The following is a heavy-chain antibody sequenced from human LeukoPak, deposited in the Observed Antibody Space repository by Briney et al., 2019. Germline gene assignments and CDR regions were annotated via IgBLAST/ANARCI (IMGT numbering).Heavy chain of an antibody. D-gene: IGHD6-25*01. CDR3: ARGLGKYSSVYYYYYGMDV. CDR2: INHSEST. CDR1: GGSFSGYY. V-gene: IGHV4-34*01. Sequence: SETLSLTCAVHGGSFSGYYWSWIRQPPGKGLEWIGEINHSESTNYNPSLKSRVTISVDTSKNQFSLKLSSVTAADTAVYYCARGLGKYSSVYYYYYGMDVWGKGTTVTVSS. J-gene: IGHJ6*04.